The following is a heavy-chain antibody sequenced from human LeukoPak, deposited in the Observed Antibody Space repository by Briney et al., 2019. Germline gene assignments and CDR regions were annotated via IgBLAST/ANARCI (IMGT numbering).Heavy chain of an antibody. Sequence: GGSLSLSCAASGFTFSSYAMSWVRQAPGKGLEWVSAISGSGGSTYYADSVKGRFTISRDNSKNTLYLQMNSLRAEDTAVYYCAKDPGYDILTGYIPGFDYWGQGTLVTVSS. V-gene: IGHV3-23*01. J-gene: IGHJ4*02. CDR2: ISGSGGST. D-gene: IGHD3-9*01. CDR1: GFTFSSYA. CDR3: AKDPGYDILTGYIPGFDY.